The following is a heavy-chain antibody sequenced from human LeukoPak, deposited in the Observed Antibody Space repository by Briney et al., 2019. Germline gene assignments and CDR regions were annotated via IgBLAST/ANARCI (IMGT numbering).Heavy chain of an antibody. J-gene: IGHJ4*02. V-gene: IGHV1-2*02. CDR2: INPNSGGT. CDR3: AVSSSASYFDY. CDR1: GYTFTGYY. D-gene: IGHD6-6*01. Sequence: GASVKVSCKASGYTFTGYYMHWVRQAPGQGLEWMGWINPNSGGTNYAQKVQGRVTMTRDTSISTAYMELSRLRSDDTAVYYCAVSSSASYFDYWGQGTLVTVSS.